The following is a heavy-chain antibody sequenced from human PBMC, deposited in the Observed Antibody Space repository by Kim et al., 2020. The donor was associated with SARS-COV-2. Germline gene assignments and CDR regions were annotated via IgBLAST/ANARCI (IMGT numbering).Heavy chain of an antibody. Sequence: SETLSLTCTVSGGSISSYYWSWIRQPPGKGLEWIGYIYYSGSTNYNASLKSRVTISVDTSKNQFSLKLSSVTAADTAVYYCARTYDSSGYYFLAFDYWGQGTLVTVSS. CDR2: IYYSGST. D-gene: IGHD3-22*01. J-gene: IGHJ4*02. CDR1: GGSISSYY. V-gene: IGHV4-59*01. CDR3: ARTYDSSGYYFLAFDY.